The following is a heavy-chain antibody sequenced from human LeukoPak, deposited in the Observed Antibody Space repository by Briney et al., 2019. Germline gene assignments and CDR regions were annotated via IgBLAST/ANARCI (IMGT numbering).Heavy chain of an antibody. J-gene: IGHJ4*02. CDR1: GFTFSSYA. Sequence: GGSLRLSCAASGFTFSSYAMSWVRQAPGKGLECVSGISGSGGRTYYADSVKGRFTLSRDNAKNSLYLQMNSLRDEDTAVYFCARVRSGYYFDYWGQGTLVAVSS. V-gene: IGHV3-23*01. D-gene: IGHD3-22*01. CDR3: ARVRSGYYFDY. CDR2: ISGSGGRT.